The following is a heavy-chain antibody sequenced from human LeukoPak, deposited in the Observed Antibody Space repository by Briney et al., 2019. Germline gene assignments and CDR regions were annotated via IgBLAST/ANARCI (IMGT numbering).Heavy chain of an antibody. CDR3: ARVPRYFDWSYYNDY. CDR1: GFTFSSYW. Sequence: GGSLRLSCAASGFTFSSYWMSWVRQAPGKGLEWVANIKQDGSEKYYVDSVEGRFTISRDNAKNSLYLQMNSLRAEDTAVYYCARVPRYFDWSYYNDYWGQGTLVTVSS. J-gene: IGHJ4*02. D-gene: IGHD3-9*01. V-gene: IGHV3-7*03. CDR2: IKQDGSEK.